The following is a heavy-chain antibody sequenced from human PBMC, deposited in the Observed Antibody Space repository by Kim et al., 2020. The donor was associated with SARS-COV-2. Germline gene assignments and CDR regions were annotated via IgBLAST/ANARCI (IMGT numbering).Heavy chain of an antibody. CDR3: ARDLAGSGYYTTFDP. V-gene: IGHV4-4*02. D-gene: IGHD3-3*01. CDR2: IYHSGST. J-gene: IGHJ5*02. Sequence: SETLSLTCAVSGGSISSSNWWSWVRQPPGKGLEWIGEIYHSGSTNYNPSLKSRVTISVDKSKNQFSLKLSSVTAADTAVYYCARDLAGSGYYTTFDPWGQGTLVTVSS. CDR1: GGSISSSNW.